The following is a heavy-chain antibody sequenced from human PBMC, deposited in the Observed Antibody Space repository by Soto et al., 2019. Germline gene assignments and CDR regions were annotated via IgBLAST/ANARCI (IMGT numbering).Heavy chain of an antibody. CDR1: GGSISSYY. V-gene: IGHV4-59*01. D-gene: IGHD4-17*01. J-gene: IGHJ4*02. Sequence: QVQLQESGPGLEKPSETLSLTCTVSGGSISSYYWSWIRQPPGKGLEWIGYMYYSGSTNHNPSLKSRVTISVDTSKIQYSLKLRSVTAAYTSVYYCAIGSGDGGFDYLGQGTLVTVYS. CDR3: AIGSGDGGFDY. CDR2: MYYSGST.